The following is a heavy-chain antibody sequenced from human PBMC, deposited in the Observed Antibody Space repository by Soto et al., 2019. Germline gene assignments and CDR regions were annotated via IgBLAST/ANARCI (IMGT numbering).Heavy chain of an antibody. CDR3: ANERGGNSVIRYAFYC. D-gene: IGHD2-8*01. CDR2: ISYDGSNK. V-gene: IGHV3-30*18. J-gene: IGHJ6*02. Sequence: ALRLSWAASGFTFSSYGMHLVLQAPGKRLEWVAVISYDGSNKYYADSVKGRFTISRDNSKNTLYLQMNSLRAEDTAVYYCANERGGNSVIRYAFYCCGQGTTVTVSS. CDR1: GFTFSSYG.